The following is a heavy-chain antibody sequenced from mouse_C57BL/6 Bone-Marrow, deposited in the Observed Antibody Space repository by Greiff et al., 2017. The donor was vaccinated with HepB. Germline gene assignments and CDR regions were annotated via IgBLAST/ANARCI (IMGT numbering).Heavy chain of an antibody. D-gene: IGHD1-1*01. CDR2: IWWDDDK. Sequence: QVTLKESGPGILQPSQTLSLTCSFSGFSLSTFGMGVGWLRQPSGKGLEWLAPIWWDDDKYHNPALKSRLTISKDTSKTQGFLKIANVDTADTATYYCARIAWGQFITTVVGDYWGQGTTLTVSS. CDR3: ARIAWGQFITTVVGDY. J-gene: IGHJ2*01. V-gene: IGHV8-8*01. CDR1: GFSLSTFGMG.